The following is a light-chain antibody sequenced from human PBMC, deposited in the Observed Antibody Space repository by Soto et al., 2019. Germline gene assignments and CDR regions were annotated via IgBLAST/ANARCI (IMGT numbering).Light chain of an antibody. V-gene: IGLV2-14*03. Sequence: QSALTQPASVSGSPGQSITISCSGTSSDVGGYNYVSWYQQHPGKAPKLMVYDVTNRPSGVSNRFSGSKSGNTASLTISGLQAEDEAEYYCSSYTARSTVIFGGGTQLTVL. J-gene: IGLJ2*01. CDR1: SSDVGGYNY. CDR3: SSYTARSTVI. CDR2: DVT.